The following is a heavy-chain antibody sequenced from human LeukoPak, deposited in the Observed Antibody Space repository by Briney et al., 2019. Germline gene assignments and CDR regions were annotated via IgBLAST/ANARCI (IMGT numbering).Heavy chain of an antibody. CDR3: ARDLYSSSPSGGAFDI. CDR2: IYYSGST. Sequence: PSETLSLTCTVSGGSISSSTSFWGWIRQPPGKGLDWIGSIYYSGSTNYNPSLKSRVTISVDTSKNQFSLKLSSVTAADTAVYYCARDLYSSSPSGGAFDIWGQGTMVTVSS. J-gene: IGHJ3*02. CDR1: GGSISSSTSF. D-gene: IGHD6-13*01. V-gene: IGHV4-39*07.